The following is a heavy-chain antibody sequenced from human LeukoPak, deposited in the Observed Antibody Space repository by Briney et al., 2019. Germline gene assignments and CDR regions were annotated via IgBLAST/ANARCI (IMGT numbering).Heavy chain of an antibody. CDR1: GYTFTGYY. J-gene: IGHJ4*02. CDR2: INPNSGGT. CDR3: ARDDKTTVVPAFDY. D-gene: IGHD4-23*01. Sequence: ASVKVSCKASGYTFTGYYMHWVRQAPGQGLEWMGWINPNSGGTNYAQKFQGRVTMTRDTSISTAYMELSRLRSDDTAVYYCARDDKTTVVPAFDYWGQGTLVTVSS. V-gene: IGHV1-2*02.